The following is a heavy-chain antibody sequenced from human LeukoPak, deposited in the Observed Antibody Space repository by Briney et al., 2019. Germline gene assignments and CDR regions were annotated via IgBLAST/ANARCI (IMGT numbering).Heavy chain of an antibody. CDR2: ISYDGSNK. Sequence: GGSLRLSCAASGFTFSSYAMHWVRQAPGKGLEWVAVISYDGSNKYYADSVKGRFTISRDNSKNTLYLQMNSLRAEDTAVYYCARDRDYVWGSYRRFDYWGQGTLVTVSS. CDR3: ARDRDYVWGSYRRFDY. J-gene: IGHJ4*02. CDR1: GFTFSSYA. D-gene: IGHD3-16*02. V-gene: IGHV3-30-3*01.